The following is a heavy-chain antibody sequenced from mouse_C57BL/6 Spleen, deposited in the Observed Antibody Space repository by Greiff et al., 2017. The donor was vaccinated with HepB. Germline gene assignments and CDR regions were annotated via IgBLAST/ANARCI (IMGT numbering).Heavy chain of an antibody. CDR1: GFSLTSYG. J-gene: IGHJ4*01. CDR3: AKRYDGYYPYYYAMDY. Sequence: VKLVESGPGLVAPSQRLSITCTVSGFSLTSYGVDWVRQPPGKGLEWLGVIWGGGSTNYNSALMSRLSISKDNSKSQVFLKMNSLQTDDTAMYYCAKRYDGYYPYYYAMDYWGQGTSVTVSS. V-gene: IGHV2-9*01. CDR2: IWGGGST. D-gene: IGHD2-3*01.